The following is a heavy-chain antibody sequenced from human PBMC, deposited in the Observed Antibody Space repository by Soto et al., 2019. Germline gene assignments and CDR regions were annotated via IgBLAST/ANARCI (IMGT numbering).Heavy chain of an antibody. CDR1: GFTFSSYA. D-gene: IGHD2-15*01. V-gene: IGHV3-30-3*01. CDR2: ISYDGSNK. CDR3: ARGYCSSGSCYGQFDY. Sequence: RRLSCAASGFTFSSYAMHWVRQAPGKGLEWVAVISYDGSNKYYADSVKGRFTISRDNSKNTVYLQMNSLRAEDTAVHYCARGYCSSGSCYGQFDYWGQGTLVTVSS. J-gene: IGHJ4*02.